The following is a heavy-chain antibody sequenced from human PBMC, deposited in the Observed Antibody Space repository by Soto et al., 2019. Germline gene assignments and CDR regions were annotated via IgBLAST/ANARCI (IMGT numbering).Heavy chain of an antibody. CDR3: ARDLRLDS. Sequence: SETLSLTCTVSGGSISSGGYYWNWIRQHPGKGLEWIAYIYYTGTTYYNPSLKSRVTISIARSNNQFSLMLSSVTAADTAVYYCARDLRLDSWGPGTLVTVSS. D-gene: IGHD2-21*02. CDR2: IYYTGTT. V-gene: IGHV4-31*03. CDR1: GGSISSGGYY. J-gene: IGHJ4*02.